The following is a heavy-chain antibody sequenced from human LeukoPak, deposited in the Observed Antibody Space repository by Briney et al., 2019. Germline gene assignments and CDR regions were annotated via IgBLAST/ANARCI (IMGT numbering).Heavy chain of an antibody. Sequence: PGGSVTLSWAPSGFTFSIYSTKWARHARGEGREWATYISSSSRTRCDADSVKCRFTISRDNAKNSLYLQMNRLRAEDTAVYYCARDDYSKGDAFDIWGQGTMVTVSS. V-gene: IGHV3-48*01. CDR1: GFTFSIYS. D-gene: IGHD4-11*01. CDR2: ISSSSRTR. CDR3: ARDDYSKGDAFDI. J-gene: IGHJ3*02.